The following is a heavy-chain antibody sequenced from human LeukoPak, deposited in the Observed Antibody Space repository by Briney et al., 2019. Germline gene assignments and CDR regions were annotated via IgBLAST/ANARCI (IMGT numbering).Heavy chain of an antibody. CDR1: GFTFSSYS. CDR3: ARVPIVVVPAAISYYYYYMDV. CDR2: ISSSSSYI. Sequence: GGSLRLSCAASGFTFSSYSMNWVRQAPGKWLEWVSTISSSSSYIYYADSVKGRFTISRDNAKNSLYLQMNSLRAEDTAVYYCARVPIVVVPAAISYYYYYMDVWGKGTTVTVSS. V-gene: IGHV3-21*01. D-gene: IGHD2-2*01. J-gene: IGHJ6*03.